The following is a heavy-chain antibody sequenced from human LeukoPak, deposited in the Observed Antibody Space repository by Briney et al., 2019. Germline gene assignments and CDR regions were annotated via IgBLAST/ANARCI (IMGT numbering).Heavy chain of an antibody. J-gene: IGHJ5*02. V-gene: IGHV4-59*01. CDR2: IYYSGCT. Sequence: PSETLSLTCTVSVWSISSYYWSSIRQPPGKGLEWIGYIYYSGCTNYNPSLKSRVTRSLDTSKNQFSLTLSSGTAADTAVYYCARGEGAGEQQLVDWFDPWGQGTLVTVSS. CDR1: VWSISSYY. CDR3: ARGEGAGEQQLVDWFDP. D-gene: IGHD6-13*01.